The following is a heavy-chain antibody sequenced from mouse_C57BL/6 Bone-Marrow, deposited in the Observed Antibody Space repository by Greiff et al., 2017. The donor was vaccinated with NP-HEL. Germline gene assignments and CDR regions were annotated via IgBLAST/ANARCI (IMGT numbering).Heavy chain of an antibody. Sequence: VQLQQPGAELVMPGASVKLSCKASGYTFTSYWMHWVKQRPGQGLEWIGEIDPSDSYTNYNQKFKGKSTLTVDKSSSTAYMQLSSLTSEDSAVYYCARGGDGSSYFDYWGQGTTLTVSS. CDR2: IDPSDSYT. D-gene: IGHD1-1*01. CDR1: GYTFTSYW. CDR3: ARGGDGSSYFDY. V-gene: IGHV1-69*01. J-gene: IGHJ2*01.